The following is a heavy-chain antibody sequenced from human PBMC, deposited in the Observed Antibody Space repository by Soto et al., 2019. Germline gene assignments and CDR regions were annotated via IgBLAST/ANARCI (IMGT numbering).Heavy chain of an antibody. CDR2: IYYNGTT. CDR1: NGSINSRKW. Sequence: PSETLSLTCPVSNGSINSRKWWSWVRQPPRNGLEYIGEIYYNGTTNYNPSLKSRVTVSLDTSKSQFSLRLNSVTAADTAVYYCAGLGDWFDPWGQGALVTVSS. V-gene: IGHV4-4*02. CDR3: AGLGDWFDP. J-gene: IGHJ5*02.